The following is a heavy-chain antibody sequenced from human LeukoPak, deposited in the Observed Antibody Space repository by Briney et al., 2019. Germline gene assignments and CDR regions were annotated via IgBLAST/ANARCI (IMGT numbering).Heavy chain of an antibody. D-gene: IGHD2-15*01. V-gene: IGHV3-74*01. J-gene: IGHJ4*02. CDR3: ARASVVVVAATRGPFDY. CDR2: INSDGSST. CDR1: GFTFSSYW. Sequence: QPGGSLRLSCAASGFTFSSYWMHWVRQAPGKGLVWVSRINSDGSSTSYADSVRGRFTISRDNAKNTLYLRMNSLRAEDTAVYYCARASVVVVAATRGPFDYWGQGTLVTVSS.